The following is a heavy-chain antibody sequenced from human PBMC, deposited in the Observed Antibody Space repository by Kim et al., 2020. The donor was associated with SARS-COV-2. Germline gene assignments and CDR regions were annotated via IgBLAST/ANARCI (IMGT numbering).Heavy chain of an antibody. CDR1: GGSISSYY. Sequence: SDTLSLTCTVSGGSISSYYWSWIRQPPGKGLEWIGYIYYSGSTNYNPSLKSRVTISVDTSKNQFSLKLSSVTAADTAVYYCARESGYDSSGYYRSGFDLVYWGQGTLVTVSS. D-gene: IGHD3-22*01. CDR2: IYYSGST. V-gene: IGHV4-59*01. CDR3: ARESGYDSSGYYRSGFDLVY. J-gene: IGHJ4*02.